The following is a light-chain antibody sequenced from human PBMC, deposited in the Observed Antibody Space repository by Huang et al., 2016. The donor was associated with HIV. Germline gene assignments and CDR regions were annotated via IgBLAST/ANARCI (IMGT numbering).Light chain of an antibody. CDR3: QQYDNWPPMYT. CDR1: QSVSRN. CDR2: SAS. Sequence: EIVMTQSPATLSVSPGDRATLSCRASQSVSRNLAWSQQKPCQAPRLLIYSASTRGTDVPARFSGSGSGTDFTLTISSLQSEDFAVYYCQQYDNWPPMYTFGQGTKLEI. V-gene: IGKV3-15*01. J-gene: IGKJ2*01.